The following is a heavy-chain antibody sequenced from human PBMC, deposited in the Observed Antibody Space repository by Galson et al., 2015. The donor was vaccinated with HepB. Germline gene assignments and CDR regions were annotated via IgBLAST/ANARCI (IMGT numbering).Heavy chain of an antibody. J-gene: IGHJ2*01. V-gene: IGHV4-59*01. D-gene: IGHD5-24*01. CDR3: ARTEEGGYNTYWYFDL. CDR2: IYYSGST. CDR1: GGSISSYY. Sequence: SETLSLTCTVSGGSISSYYWSWIRQPPGKGLEWIGYIYYSGSTNYNPSLKSRVTISVDTSKNQFSLKLTSVTAADTAVYYCARTEEGGYNTYWYFDLWGRGTLVTVSS.